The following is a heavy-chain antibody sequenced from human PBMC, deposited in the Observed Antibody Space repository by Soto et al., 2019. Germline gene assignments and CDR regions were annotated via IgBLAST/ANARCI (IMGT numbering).Heavy chain of an antibody. J-gene: IGHJ5*01. V-gene: IGHV4-59*01. D-gene: IGHD6-13*01. Sequence: SETLSLTCSVSGDFISNYYWSWIRQPPGKGLEWIGYIYNSGSTKYNPSLNGRVTISEDMSKKQFSLRLTSVTAADTAVYYCARTYSRGWCDSWGQGTLVTVSS. CDR1: GDFISNYY. CDR2: IYNSGST. CDR3: ARTYSRGWCDS.